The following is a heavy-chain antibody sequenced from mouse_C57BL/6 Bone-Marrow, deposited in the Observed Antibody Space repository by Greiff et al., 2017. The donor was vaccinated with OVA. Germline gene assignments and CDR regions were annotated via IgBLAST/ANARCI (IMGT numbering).Heavy chain of an antibody. CDR2: IDPSDSYT. CDR3: ARRGSYEYDGGWFAY. V-gene: IGHV1-69*01. CDR1: GYTFTSYW. J-gene: IGHJ3*01. D-gene: IGHD2-4*01. Sequence: QVQLQQPGAELVMPGASVKLSCKASGYTFTSYWMHWVKQRPGQGLEWIGEIDPSDSYTNYNQKFKGKSTLTVDKSSSTASMQLSSLTSEGSAVDYCARRGSYEYDGGWFAYWGQGTLVTVSA.